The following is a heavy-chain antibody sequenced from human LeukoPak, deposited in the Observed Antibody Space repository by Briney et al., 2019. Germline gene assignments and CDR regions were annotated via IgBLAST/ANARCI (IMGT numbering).Heavy chain of an antibody. CDR2: IRLRDGGT. Sequence: ASVKVSCKASGFTYNTYYLYWMRQAPGQGLEWMGWIRLRDGGTIYTQRFRDRFNMTTDPSTNTASMELRSLTSDDTAVYFCARADWVGSGHAGFYSDYWGQGTLVTVSS. CDR3: ARADWVGSGHAGFYSDY. V-gene: IGHV1-2*02. CDR1: GFTYNTYY. J-gene: IGHJ4*02. D-gene: IGHD5-12*01.